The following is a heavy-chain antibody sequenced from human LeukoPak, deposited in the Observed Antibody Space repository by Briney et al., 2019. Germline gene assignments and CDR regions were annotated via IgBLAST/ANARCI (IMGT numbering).Heavy chain of an antibody. CDR2: SRNKPNGYTT. CDR3: SISPEYAGRAVDY. Sequence: GGSLRLSCEASGFNFRTYGMSWVRQAPGKGLEWVGRSRNKPNGYTTEYAASVKGRFTIARDASENSLYLQMNSLKAEDTAVYYCSISPEYAGRAVDYWGRGTLVTVSS. V-gene: IGHV3-72*01. J-gene: IGHJ4*02. CDR1: GFNFRTYG. D-gene: IGHD2-2*01.